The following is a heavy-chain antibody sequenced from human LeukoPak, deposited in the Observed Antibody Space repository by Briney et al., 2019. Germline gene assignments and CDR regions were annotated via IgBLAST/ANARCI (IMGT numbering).Heavy chain of an antibody. CDR3: ARGWVEGDFWSGYYALIGGFDY. D-gene: IGHD3-3*01. Sequence: GASVKVSCKASGYTFTGYYMHWVRQAPGQGLEWMGWINPNSGGTNYAQKLQGRVTMTRDTSISTAYMELSRLRSDDPAVYYCARGWVEGDFWSGYYALIGGFDYWGQGTLVTVSS. V-gene: IGHV1-2*02. CDR2: INPNSGGT. CDR1: GYTFTGYY. J-gene: IGHJ4*02.